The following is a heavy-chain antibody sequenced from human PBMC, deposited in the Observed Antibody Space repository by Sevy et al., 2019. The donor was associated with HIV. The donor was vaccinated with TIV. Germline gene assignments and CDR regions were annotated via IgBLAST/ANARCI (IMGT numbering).Heavy chain of an antibody. CDR3: ARESSSDWYLDY. J-gene: IGHJ4*02. D-gene: IGHD6-19*01. Sequence: GGSLRLSCATSGFTFSNYAIHWVRQAPGKGLEWVASIFSDGINKYYADSVKGRFTISRDNSENTVYLQMNSLRVEDTAVYYCARESSSDWYLDYWGQGTLVTVSS. V-gene: IGHV3-33*01. CDR1: GFTFSNYA. CDR2: IFSDGINK.